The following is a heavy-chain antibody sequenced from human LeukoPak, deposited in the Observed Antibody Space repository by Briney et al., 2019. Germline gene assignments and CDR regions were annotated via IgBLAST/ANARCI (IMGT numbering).Heavy chain of an antibody. V-gene: IGHV5-51*01. CDR1: GYSFTSYW. D-gene: IGHD2-21*02. CDR2: IYPGDSDT. Sequence: GEALKISCKGSGYSFTSYWIGWVRQMPGKDLEWMVIIYPGDSDTRYSPSFQGQVTISSGKSSSTAFLQWSSLKASDTAMYYCARLSIVVVTAIRDYYYYYYMDVWGKGTTVTISS. CDR3: ARLSIVVVTAIRDYYYYYYMDV. J-gene: IGHJ6*03.